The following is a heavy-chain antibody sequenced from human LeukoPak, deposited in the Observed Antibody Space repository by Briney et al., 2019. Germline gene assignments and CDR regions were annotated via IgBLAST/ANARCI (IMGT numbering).Heavy chain of an antibody. J-gene: IGHJ4*02. V-gene: IGHV3-66*02. D-gene: IGHD6-19*01. CDR3: AKPYSSGWYGYFDY. CDR1: GFTVSSNY. Sequence: GGSLRLSCAASGFTVSSNYMSWVRQAPGKGLEWVSIIYSGGSTYYADSVKGRFTISRDNSKNTLYLQMNSLRTEDTAVYYCAKPYSSGWYGYFDYWGQGTLVTVSS. CDR2: IYSGGST.